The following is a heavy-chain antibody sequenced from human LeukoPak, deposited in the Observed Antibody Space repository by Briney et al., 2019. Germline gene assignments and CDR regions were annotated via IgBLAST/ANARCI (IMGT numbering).Heavy chain of an antibody. CDR2: IIPIFGAA. CDR3: ARMRFVDTAMVTAGMDV. J-gene: IGHJ6*02. Sequence: SVKVSCKASGGTFSSYAISWVRQAPGQGLEWMGGIIPIFGAANYAQKFQGRVTITADESTSTAYMELSSLRSEDTAVYYCARMRFVDTAMVTAGMDVWGQGTTVTVSS. D-gene: IGHD5-18*01. CDR1: GGTFSSYA. V-gene: IGHV1-69*13.